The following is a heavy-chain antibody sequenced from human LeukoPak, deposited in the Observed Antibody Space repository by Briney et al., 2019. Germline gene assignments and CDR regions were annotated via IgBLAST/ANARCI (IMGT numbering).Heavy chain of an antibody. CDR3: ARGISGSLH. J-gene: IGHJ4*02. D-gene: IGHD1-26*01. CDR2: ISGSGGST. CDR1: GFTFSSYA. V-gene: IGHV3-23*01. Sequence: GGSLRLSCAASGFTFSSYAMSWVRQAPGKGLEWVSAISGSGGSTYYADSVKGRFTISRDNAKNSLYLQMNSLRAEDTAVYYCARGISGSLHWGQGTLVTVSS.